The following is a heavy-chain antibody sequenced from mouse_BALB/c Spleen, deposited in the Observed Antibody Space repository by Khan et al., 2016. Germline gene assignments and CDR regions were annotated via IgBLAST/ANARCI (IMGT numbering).Heavy chain of an antibody. CDR2: IDPENGDT. Sequence: VQLQQSGAELVRSGASVKLSCTASGFNITNYYVHWVKQRPEQGLEWIGWIDPENGDTEYAPKFQGKSTMTADTSSNTAYLQLSSLTSEDTAVYYCNASDYNAMDYWGQGTSVTVSS. CDR1: GFNITNYY. J-gene: IGHJ4*01. CDR3: NASDYNAMDY. V-gene: IGHV14-4*02.